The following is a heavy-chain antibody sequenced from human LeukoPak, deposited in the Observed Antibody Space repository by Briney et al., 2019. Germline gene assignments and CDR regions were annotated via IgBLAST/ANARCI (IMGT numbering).Heavy chain of an antibody. CDR3: ARDPGDSSGWGL. CDR1: GFTFSNYW. Sequence: GGSLRLSCAASGFTFSNYWMYWVRQAPGKGLVYVSRVDNDGSGTTYADSVKGRFAISRDNAKNTLYLQMNSLRGEDTAVYYCARDPGDSSGWGLWGQGTLVTVSS. V-gene: IGHV3-74*03. J-gene: IGHJ4*02. D-gene: IGHD6-19*01. CDR2: VDNDGSGT.